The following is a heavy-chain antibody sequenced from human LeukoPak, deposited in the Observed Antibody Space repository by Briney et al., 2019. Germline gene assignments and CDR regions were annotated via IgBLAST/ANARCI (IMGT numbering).Heavy chain of an antibody. CDR3: AREVWYDILTGYYFDY. CDR2: IYYSGST. CDR1: GSSISNYY. V-gene: IGHV4-39*07. D-gene: IGHD3-9*01. Sequence: PSETLSLTCTVSGSSISNYYWGWIRQAPGKGLEWIGSIYYSGSTYYNPSLKSRVTISVDTSKNQFSLKLSSVTAADTAVYYCAREVWYDILTGYYFDYWGQGTLVTVSS. J-gene: IGHJ4*02.